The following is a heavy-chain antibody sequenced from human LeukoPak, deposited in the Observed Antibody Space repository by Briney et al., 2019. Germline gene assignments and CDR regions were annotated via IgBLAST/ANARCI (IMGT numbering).Heavy chain of an antibody. V-gene: IGHV3-7*03. CDR2: INSDGSEG. J-gene: IGHJ4*02. Sequence: PGGSLRLSCAVSGFTFSGFWMSWSRQAPGKGLEWVASINSDGSEGYYADVVKGRFTISRDNSKNTLYLQMNSLRAEDTAVYYCAKGSNDYGDYGLWGQGTLVTVSS. CDR1: GFTFSGFW. CDR3: AKGSNDYGDYGL. D-gene: IGHD4-17*01.